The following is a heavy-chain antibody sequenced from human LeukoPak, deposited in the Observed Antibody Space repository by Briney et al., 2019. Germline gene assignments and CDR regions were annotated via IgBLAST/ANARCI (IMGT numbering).Heavy chain of an antibody. CDR2: ISGSGGST. Sequence: GSLRLSCAAYGFTFSFYSMSWVHQAPGKGLEWVSAISGSGGSTYYADSVKGRFTISRDNSKNTLYLQMNSLRAEDTAVYYCAKDPFYYDSSGHPLFDYWGQGTLVTVSS. V-gene: IGHV3-23*01. J-gene: IGHJ4*02. D-gene: IGHD3-22*01. CDR3: AKDPFYYDSSGHPLFDY. CDR1: GFTFSFYS.